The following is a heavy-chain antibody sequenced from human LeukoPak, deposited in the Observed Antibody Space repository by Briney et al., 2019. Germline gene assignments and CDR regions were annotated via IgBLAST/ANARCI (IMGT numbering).Heavy chain of an antibody. CDR2: IWYDGSNK. V-gene: IGHV3-33*01. CDR3: ARPITSYYYYGMDV. D-gene: IGHD3-10*01. J-gene: IGHJ6*02. Sequence: GGSLRLSCAASGFTFSSYGMHWVRQAPGKGLEWVAVIWYDGSNKYYADSVKGRSTISRDNSKNTLYLQMNSLRAEDTAVYYCARPITSYYYYGMDVWGQGTTVTVSS. CDR1: GFTFSSYG.